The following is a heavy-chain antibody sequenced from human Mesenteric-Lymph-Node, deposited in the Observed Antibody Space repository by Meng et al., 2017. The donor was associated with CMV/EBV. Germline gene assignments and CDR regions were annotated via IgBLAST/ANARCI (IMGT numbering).Heavy chain of an antibody. Sequence: ESLKISCAASGFTFSSYWMHWVRQAPGKGLVWVSRINSDGSSTSYADSEKGRFTISRDNAKNTLYLQMNSLRAEDTAVYYCARVPAAIESGMDVWGQGTTVTVSS. CDR1: GFTFSSYW. CDR2: INSDGSST. D-gene: IGHD2-2*01. V-gene: IGHV3-74*01. J-gene: IGHJ6*02. CDR3: ARVPAAIESGMDV.